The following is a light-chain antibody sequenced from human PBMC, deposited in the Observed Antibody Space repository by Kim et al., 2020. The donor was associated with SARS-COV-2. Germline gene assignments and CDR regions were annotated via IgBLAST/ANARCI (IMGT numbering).Light chain of an antibody. J-gene: IGKJ5*01. CDR3: LQHNSYPIT. Sequence: ASEGARVPNTCRARQDIRNDLGWYQQRPGRAPKRLIYGASSLQSGVPSRFSGSGSGTEFTLTISSLQPEDFATYFCLQHNSYPITFGQGTRLEIK. CDR2: GAS. CDR1: QDIRND. V-gene: IGKV1-17*01.